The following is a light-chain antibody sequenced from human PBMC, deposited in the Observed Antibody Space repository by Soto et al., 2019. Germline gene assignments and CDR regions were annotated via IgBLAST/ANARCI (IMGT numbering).Light chain of an antibody. Sequence: HSVLTQPASVSGSPGQSITISCTGSSSDVGGYKYVSWYQQYPGKAPKLMIYEVSNRPSGVSNRFSGSKSGNTASLTISGLQAEDEADYYCSSYTSSRTAVFGGGTKLTVL. J-gene: IGLJ2*01. CDR3: SSYTSSRTAV. CDR1: SSDVGGYKY. V-gene: IGLV2-14*01. CDR2: EVS.